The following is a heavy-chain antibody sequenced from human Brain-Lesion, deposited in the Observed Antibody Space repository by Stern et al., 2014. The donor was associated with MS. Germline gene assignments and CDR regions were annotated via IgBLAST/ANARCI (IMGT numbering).Heavy chain of an antibody. CDR2: ICSIVTYI. CDR1: GFRFSPNR. D-gene: IGHD4-17*01. J-gene: IGHJ6*02. Sequence: EVQLVAPGGSPVKQGGTRRSPCATSGFRFSPNRVRWIRQAPGRGMECVTHICSIVTYIYYVDSVNGRFTISTDHAQNSQFLPMNGLGADDTAVYYCARSYGDAYYRGLDVWGQGTTVIVSS. V-gene: IGHV3-21*01. CDR3: ARSYGDAYYRGLDV.